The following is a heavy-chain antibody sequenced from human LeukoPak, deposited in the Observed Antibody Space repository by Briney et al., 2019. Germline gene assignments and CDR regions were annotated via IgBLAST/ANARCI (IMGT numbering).Heavy chain of an antibody. D-gene: IGHD2-15*01. V-gene: IGHV3-74*01. CDR3: VSSYCSGGSCYSASGY. CDR1: GFTFSSFW. Sequence: GGSLRLSCAASGFTFSSFWMHWVRQAPGKGLVWVSRINNDGSSTSYADSVKGRFTISRDNAKNTLYLQMNSLRAEDTAVYYCVSSYCSGGSCYSASGYWGQGTLVTVSS. CDR2: INNDGSST. J-gene: IGHJ4*02.